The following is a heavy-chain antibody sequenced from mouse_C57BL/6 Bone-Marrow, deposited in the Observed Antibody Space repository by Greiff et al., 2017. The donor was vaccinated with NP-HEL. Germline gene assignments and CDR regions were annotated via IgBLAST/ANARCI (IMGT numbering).Heavy chain of an antibody. Sequence: VQLKESGAELVRPGASVKLSCTASGFNIKDDYMHWVKQRPEQGLEWIGWIDPENGDTEYASKFQGKATITADTSSNTAYLQLSSLTSEDTAVYYCTTLGMMTYYVDYWGQGTTLTVSS. V-gene: IGHV14-4*01. D-gene: IGHD2-4*01. CDR1: GFNIKDDY. J-gene: IGHJ2*01. CDR2: IDPENGDT. CDR3: TTLGMMTYYVDY.